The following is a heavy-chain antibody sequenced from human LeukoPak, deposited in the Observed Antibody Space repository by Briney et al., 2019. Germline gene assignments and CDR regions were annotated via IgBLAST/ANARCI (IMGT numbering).Heavy chain of an antibody. D-gene: IGHD3-10*01. CDR1: GGSMSGFF. CDR2: IYDRGGAT. J-gene: IGHJ6*02. V-gene: IGHV4-59*01. CDR3: ARTSRHFYGSGTNLTPWPAGMDV. Sequence: SETLSLTCTVSGGSMSGFFWTWIRQPPGRELEWIGSIYDRGGATNYNPSLKSRVTISVDTSKSQFSLNLNSATAADTPLYYCARTSRHFYGSGTNLTPWPAGMDVWGQGTTVTVSS.